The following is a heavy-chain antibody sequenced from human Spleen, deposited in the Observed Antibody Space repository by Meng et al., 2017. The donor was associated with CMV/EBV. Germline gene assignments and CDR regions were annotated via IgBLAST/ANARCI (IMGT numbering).Heavy chain of an antibody. CDR3: AREGLVGDLRYFDL. CDR1: AYTVAGYY. D-gene: IGHD3-16*01. Sequence: QPVRSGAEVKKPGASVKFSCKASAYTVAGYYMHWVRQAPGQGLEWMGRINPNSGGANYAQKFQGRVTMTRDTSISTAYMELSRLRSDDTAVYYCAREGLVGDLRYFDLWGRGTLVTVSS. CDR2: INPNSGGA. J-gene: IGHJ2*01. V-gene: IGHV1-2*06.